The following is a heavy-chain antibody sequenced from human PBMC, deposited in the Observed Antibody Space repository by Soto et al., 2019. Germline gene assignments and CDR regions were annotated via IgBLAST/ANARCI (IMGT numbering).Heavy chain of an antibody. J-gene: IGHJ6*02. D-gene: IGHD4-17*01. V-gene: IGHV3-73*01. CDR1: GFTFSGSA. Sequence: GGSLRLSCAASGFTFSGSAMHWVRQASGKGLEWVGRIRSKANSYATAYAASVKGRFTISRDDSKNTAYLQMNSLKTEDTAVYYCTRLLDGEYYYYGMDVWGQGTTVTVSS. CDR2: IRSKANSYAT. CDR3: TRLLDGEYYYYGMDV.